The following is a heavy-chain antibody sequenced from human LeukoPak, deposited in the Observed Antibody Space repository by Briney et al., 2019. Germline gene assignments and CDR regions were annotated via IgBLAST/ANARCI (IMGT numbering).Heavy chain of an antibody. J-gene: IGHJ4*02. Sequence: PGGSLRLSCAASGFTFSSCEMNWVRQAPGKGLEWVSYISSSGSTIYYADSVKGRFTISRDNAKNSLYLQMNSLRAEDTAVYYCARASITMIVGNDYWGQGTLVTVSS. D-gene: IGHD3-22*01. CDR3: ARASITMIVGNDY. CDR1: GFTFSSCE. V-gene: IGHV3-48*03. CDR2: ISSSGSTI.